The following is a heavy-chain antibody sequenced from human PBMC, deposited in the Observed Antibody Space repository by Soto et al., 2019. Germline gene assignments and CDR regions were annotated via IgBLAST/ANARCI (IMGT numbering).Heavy chain of an antibody. CDR3: ARRYYDYIWGSYRYTWLDP. D-gene: IGHD3-16*02. J-gene: IGHJ5*02. CDR2: IYYSGST. V-gene: IGHV4-39*01. CDR1: GGSISSSSYY. Sequence: SETLSLTCTVSGGSISSSSYYWGWIRQPPGKGLEWIGSIYYSGSTYYNPSLKSRVTISVDTSKNQFSLKLSSVTAADTAVYYCARRYYDYIWGSYRYTWLDPWGQGTLVTVSS.